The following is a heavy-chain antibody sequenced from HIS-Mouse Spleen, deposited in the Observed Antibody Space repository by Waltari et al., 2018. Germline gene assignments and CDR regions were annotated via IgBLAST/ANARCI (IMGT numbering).Heavy chain of an antibody. CDR3: AKVWPELKTVDTPMAFDY. J-gene: IGHJ4*02. Sequence: EVQLLESGGGLVQPGGSLRVCCAAAGFPFRSHAMRGVRQAPGKGLEWVSAISGSGGSTYYADSVKGRFTISRDNSKNTLYLQMNSLRAEDTAVYYCAKVWPELKTVDTPMAFDYWGQGTLVTVSS. CDR2: ISGSGGST. CDR1: GFPFRSHA. D-gene: IGHD5-18*01. V-gene: IGHV3-23*01.